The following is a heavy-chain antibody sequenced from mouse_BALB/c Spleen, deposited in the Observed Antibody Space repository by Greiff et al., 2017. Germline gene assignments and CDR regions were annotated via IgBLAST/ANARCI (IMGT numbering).Heavy chain of an antibody. CDR3: ARLTYYYAMDY. V-gene: IGHV5-12-1*01. Sequence: EVQLVESGGGLVKPGGSLKLSCAASGFAFSSYDMSWVHQTPEKRLEWVAYISSGGGSTYYPDTVKGRFTISRDNAKNTLYLQMSSLKSEDTAMYYCARLTYYYAMDYWGQGTSVTVSS. CDR1: GFAFSSYD. CDR2: ISSGGGST. J-gene: IGHJ4*01.